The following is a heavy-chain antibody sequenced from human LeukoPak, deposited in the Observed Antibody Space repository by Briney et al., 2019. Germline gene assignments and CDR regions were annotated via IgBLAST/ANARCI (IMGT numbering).Heavy chain of an antibody. D-gene: IGHD1-7*01. CDR3: ARQTKSYYYYYGMDV. Sequence: SETLSLTCTVSGGSLSSYYWSWIRQPPGKGLEWIGYIYYSGSTNYNPSLKSRVTISVDTSKNQFSLKLSSVTAADTAVYYCARQTKSYYYYYGMDVWGQGTTVTVSS. CDR2: IYYSGST. CDR1: GGSLSSYY. J-gene: IGHJ6*02. V-gene: IGHV4-59*08.